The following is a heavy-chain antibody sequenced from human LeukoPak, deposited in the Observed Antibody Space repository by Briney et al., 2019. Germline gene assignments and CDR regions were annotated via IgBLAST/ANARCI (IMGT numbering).Heavy chain of an antibody. CDR2: IIPIFGTA. CDR1: GGTFSSYA. D-gene: IGHD4-11*01. Sequence: GASVKVSCKASGGTFSSYAISWVRQAPGQGLEWMGGIIPIFGTANYAQKFQGRVTITADESTSTAYMELSSLRSEDTAVYYCARDGTTYNWFDPWGQGTLATVSS. CDR3: ARDGTTYNWFDP. V-gene: IGHV1-69*13. J-gene: IGHJ5*02.